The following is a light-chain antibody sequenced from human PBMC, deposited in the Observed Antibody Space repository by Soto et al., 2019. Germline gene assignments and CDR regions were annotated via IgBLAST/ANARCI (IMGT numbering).Light chain of an antibody. V-gene: IGKV3-20*01. J-gene: IGKJ5*01. CDR3: QQYGSSPIT. CDR2: GAS. CDR1: QSVSSSY. Sequence: ESGFTQYTSTLSLSPGERATLSWRARQSVSSSYLAWYQQKPGQAPRLLIYGASSRATGIPDRFSGSGSGTDFTLTISRLEAEDFAVYYCQQYGSSPITFGQGTRLEIK.